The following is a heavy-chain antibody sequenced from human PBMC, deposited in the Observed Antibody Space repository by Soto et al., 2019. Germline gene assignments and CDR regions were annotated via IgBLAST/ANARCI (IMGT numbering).Heavy chain of an antibody. CDR1: GYSISSGYY. J-gene: IGHJ5*02. Sequence: SETLSLTCAVSGYSISSGYYWGWIRQPPGKGLEWIGSIYHSGSTYYNPSLKSRVTISVDTSKNQFSLKLSSVTAADTAVYYCARDTLGAARIYNWFDPWGQGTLVTVSS. D-gene: IGHD6-6*01. CDR2: IYHSGST. CDR3: ARDTLGAARIYNWFDP. V-gene: IGHV4-38-2*02.